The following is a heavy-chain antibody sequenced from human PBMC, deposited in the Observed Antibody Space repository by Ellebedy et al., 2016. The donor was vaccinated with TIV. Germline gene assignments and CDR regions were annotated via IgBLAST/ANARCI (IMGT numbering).Heavy chain of an antibody. CDR3: ARALTAAGQEFDP. V-gene: IGHV3-48*03. CDR2: ISSSSTTI. J-gene: IGHJ5*02. D-gene: IGHD6-13*01. CDR1: GFAFSIYE. Sequence: PGGSLRLSCAASGFAFSIYEMNWVRQAPGKGLEWVSYISSSSTTIYYADSVKGRFTISRDNTKNSLYLQMNSLRAEDTAVYYCARALTAAGQEFDPWGQGTLVTVSS.